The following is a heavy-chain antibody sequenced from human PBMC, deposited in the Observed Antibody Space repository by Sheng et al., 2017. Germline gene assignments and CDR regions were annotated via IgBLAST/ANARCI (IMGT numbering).Heavy chain of an antibody. CDR3: ARVAPMVTPDY. D-gene: IGHD4-17*01. V-gene: IGHV4-39*07. J-gene: IGHJ4*02. Sequence: QLQLQESGPGLVKPSETLSLTCTVSGDSISSSSYYWGWIRQPPGKGLEWIGSIYYSGSTYYNPSLKSRVTISVDTSKNQFSLKLSSVTAADTAVYYCARVAPMVTPDYWGQGTLGHRLL. CDR1: GDSISSSSYY. CDR2: IYYSGST.